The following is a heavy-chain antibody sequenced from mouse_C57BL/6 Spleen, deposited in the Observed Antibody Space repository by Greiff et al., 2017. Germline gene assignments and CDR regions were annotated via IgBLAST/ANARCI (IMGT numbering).Heavy chain of an antibody. D-gene: IGHD2-2*01. CDR2: INPYNGDT. CDR3: AKVYYGYDDWYFDV. CDR1: GYSFTGYF. V-gene: IGHV1-20*01. J-gene: IGHJ1*03. Sequence: VQLQQSGPELVKPGASVKISCKASGYSFTGYFMNWVMQSHGKSLEWIGRINPYNGDTFYNQKFKGKATLTVDKSSSTAHMELRSLTSEDSAVYYCAKVYYGYDDWYFDVWGTGTTVTVSA.